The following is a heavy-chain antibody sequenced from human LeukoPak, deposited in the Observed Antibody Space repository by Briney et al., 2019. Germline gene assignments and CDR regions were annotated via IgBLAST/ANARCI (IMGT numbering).Heavy chain of an antibody. CDR1: GGSVSSYY. CDR2: IYYSGST. D-gene: IGHD3-3*01. CDR3: ARVGDFWSGPYYYYYYYMDV. V-gene: IGHV4-59*02. Sequence: SETLSLTCTVSGGSVSSYYWSWIRQPPGKGLEWIGYIYYSGSTNYNPSLKSRVTISVDTSKNQFSLKLSSVTAADTAVYYCARVGDFWSGPYYYYYYYMDVWGKGTTVTVSS. J-gene: IGHJ6*03.